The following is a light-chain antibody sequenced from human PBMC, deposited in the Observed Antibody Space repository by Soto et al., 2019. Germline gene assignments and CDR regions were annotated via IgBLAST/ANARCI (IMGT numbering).Light chain of an antibody. Sequence: QSALTQPASVSASPGQSITISCAGTSSDVGAYNYVSWYQQHPGKAPKLVIYEVGDRPSGVSNRFSGSKSGNTASLTISGLQAEDEADYYCSSYTSSATQVFGGGTKLTVL. V-gene: IGLV2-14*01. CDR1: SSDVGAYNY. CDR2: EVG. CDR3: SSYTSSATQV. J-gene: IGLJ3*02.